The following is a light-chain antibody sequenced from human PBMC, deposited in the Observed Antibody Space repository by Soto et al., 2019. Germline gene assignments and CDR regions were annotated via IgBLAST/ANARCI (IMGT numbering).Light chain of an antibody. J-gene: IGKJ3*01. CDR3: QQYGRSPGLFA. Sequence: EIVLTQSPGTLSLSPGERATLSCRASQSVSSNYLAWYQQQPGQAPRLLIYGASSRATGIPDRFSGSGSGTDFTLTISRLEPEDFVVYYCQQYGRSPGLFAFGPGTKVDIK. CDR1: QSVSSNY. V-gene: IGKV3-20*01. CDR2: GAS.